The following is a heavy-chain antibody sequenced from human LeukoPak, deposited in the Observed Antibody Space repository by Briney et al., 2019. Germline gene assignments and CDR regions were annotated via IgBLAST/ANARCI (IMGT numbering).Heavy chain of an antibody. Sequence: GASVKVSCKASGGTFSSYAISWVRQAPGQGLEWMGRIIPIFGIANYAQKFQGRVTITADKSTSTAYMELSSLRSEDTAVYYCAPEGGCSSTSCYGVGGYWGQGTLVTVSS. V-gene: IGHV1-69*04. CDR3: APEGGCSSTSCYGVGGY. CDR1: GGTFSSYA. D-gene: IGHD2-2*01. J-gene: IGHJ4*02. CDR2: IIPIFGIA.